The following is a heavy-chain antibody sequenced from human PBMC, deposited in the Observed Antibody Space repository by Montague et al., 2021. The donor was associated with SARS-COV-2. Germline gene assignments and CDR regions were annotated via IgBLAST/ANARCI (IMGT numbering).Heavy chain of an antibody. CDR2: VYSTGDT. J-gene: IGHJ3*02. D-gene: IGHD6-13*01. CDR1: GASSRTDY. V-gene: IGHV4-59*01. CDR3: ASSVAAAGPGSFDI. Sequence: SETLSLTYSVSGASSRTDYSYWSWQAPGKGLERNGYVYSTGDTNNNPSLTGRATISLDASETQFSLNIHSMTAADTAIYYCASSVAAAGPGSFDIWGQGTLVTVSS.